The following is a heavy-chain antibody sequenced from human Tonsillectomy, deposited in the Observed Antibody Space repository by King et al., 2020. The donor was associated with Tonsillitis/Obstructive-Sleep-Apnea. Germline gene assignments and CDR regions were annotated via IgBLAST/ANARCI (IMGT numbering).Heavy chain of an antibody. CDR2: IYYSGST. Sequence: VQLQESGPGLVKPSETLSLTCTVSGGSISTYYWSWIRQPPGKGLEWIGYIYYSGSTNYNPSLKSRVTISIDTSKNQFSLKLSSVTAADTAVYYCARVRGVMGTTFYYFDHWGQGTLVTVSS. CDR3: ARVRGVMGTTFYYFDH. D-gene: IGHD2/OR15-2a*01. V-gene: IGHV4-59*01. CDR1: GGSISTYY. J-gene: IGHJ4*03.